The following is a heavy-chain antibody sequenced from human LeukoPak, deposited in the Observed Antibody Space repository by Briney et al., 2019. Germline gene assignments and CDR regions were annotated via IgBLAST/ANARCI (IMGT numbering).Heavy chain of an antibody. CDR3: ARYGIVGATYFDY. Sequence: GGSLRLSCAASGFTFSSYSINWVRQAPGKGLEWVSSISDSSRYIHYADSMKGRFSISRDNAKNSLYLQMDNLRVEDTAIYCARYGIVGATYFDYWGQGTLVTVSS. CDR2: ISDSSRYI. D-gene: IGHD1-26*01. V-gene: IGHV3-21*01. CDR1: GFTFSSYS. J-gene: IGHJ4*02.